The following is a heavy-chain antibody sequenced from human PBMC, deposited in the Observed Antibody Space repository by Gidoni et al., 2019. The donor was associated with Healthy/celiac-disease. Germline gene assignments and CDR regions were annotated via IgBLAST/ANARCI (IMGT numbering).Heavy chain of an antibody. J-gene: IGHJ6*02. CDR1: GGSISSSSYY. Sequence: GAGLVKPSETLSLTCTASGGSISSSSYYWGWIRQPQGTGLEWIGSIYYSGSTYYNPSLKSRVTISVDTSKNQFSLKLSSVTAADTAVYYCARRGVVVAARAQTYYYGMDVWGQGTTVTVSS. V-gene: IGHV4-39*01. CDR2: IYYSGST. D-gene: IGHD2-15*01. CDR3: ARRGVVVAARAQTYYYGMDV.